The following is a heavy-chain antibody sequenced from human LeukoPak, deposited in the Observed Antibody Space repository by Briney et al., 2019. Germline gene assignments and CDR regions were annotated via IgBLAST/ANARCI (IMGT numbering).Heavy chain of an antibody. CDR1: GGSISSSSYY. J-gene: IGHJ6*03. Sequence: SETLSLTCTVSGGSISSSSYYWGWIRQPPGKGLEWIGSIYYSGSTYYNPSLKSRVTISVDTSKNQFSLKLSSVTAADTAVYYCARLYSISGDAAEYYYYYMDVWGKGTTVTVSS. D-gene: IGHD6-13*01. V-gene: IGHV4-39*07. CDR3: ARLYSISGDAAEYYYYYMDV. CDR2: IYYSGST.